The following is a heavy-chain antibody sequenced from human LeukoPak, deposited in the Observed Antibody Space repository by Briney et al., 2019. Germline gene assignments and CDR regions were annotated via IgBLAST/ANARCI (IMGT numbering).Heavy chain of an antibody. CDR3: AMTYYYDSSTDY. Sequence: SETLSLTCTVSGYSISSGYYWGWIRQPPGKGLEWIGSIYHSGSTYYNPSLKSRVTISVDTSKNQFSLKLSSVTAADTAVYYCAMTYYYDSSTDYWGQGTLVTVSS. J-gene: IGHJ4*02. CDR2: IYHSGST. V-gene: IGHV4-38-2*02. D-gene: IGHD3-22*01. CDR1: GYSISSGYY.